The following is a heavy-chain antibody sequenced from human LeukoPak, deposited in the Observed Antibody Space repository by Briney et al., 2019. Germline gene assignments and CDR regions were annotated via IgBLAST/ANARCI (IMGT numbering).Heavy chain of an antibody. CDR1: GFTFSNYA. Sequence: PGGSLRLSCAAYGFTFSNYAMTWVRQAPGEGLEWVSFISQSGGRSTDYADSVRGRFTISRDNSEDTRYLQMNSLRAEDTAVYHCARDLGCSTSSCRYNWFDPWGQGTLVTVSS. D-gene: IGHD2-2*01. V-gene: IGHV3-23*01. CDR3: ARDLGCSTSSCRYNWFDP. CDR2: ISQSGGRST. J-gene: IGHJ5*02.